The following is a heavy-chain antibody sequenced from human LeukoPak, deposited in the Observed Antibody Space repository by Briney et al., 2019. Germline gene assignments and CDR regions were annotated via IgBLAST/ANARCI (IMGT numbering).Heavy chain of an antibody. CDR2: INPSGGST. J-gene: IGHJ6*03. V-gene: IGHV1-46*01. Sequence: ASVKVSCKASGYTFTSYYMHWVRQAPGQGLEWMGIINPSGGSTSYAQKFQGRVTMTRDMSTSTVYMELSSLRSEDTAVYYCARDMLSIAARPDYYYYYMDVWGKGTTVTVSS. CDR3: ARDMLSIAARPDYYYYYMDV. D-gene: IGHD6-6*01. CDR1: GYTFTSYY.